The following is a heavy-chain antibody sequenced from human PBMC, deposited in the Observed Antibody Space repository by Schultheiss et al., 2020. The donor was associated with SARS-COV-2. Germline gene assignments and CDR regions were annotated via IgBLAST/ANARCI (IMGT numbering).Heavy chain of an antibody. D-gene: IGHD3-3*01. Sequence: GGSLRLSCAASGFTFSNAWMNWVRQAPGKGLEWVSSISSSSSYIYYADSVKGRFTISRDNAKNSLYLQMNSLRAEDTAVYYCARDFATSVEWAHAFDIWGQGTMVTVSS. J-gene: IGHJ3*02. V-gene: IGHV3-21*01. CDR1: GFTFSNAW. CDR2: ISSSSSYI. CDR3: ARDFATSVEWAHAFDI.